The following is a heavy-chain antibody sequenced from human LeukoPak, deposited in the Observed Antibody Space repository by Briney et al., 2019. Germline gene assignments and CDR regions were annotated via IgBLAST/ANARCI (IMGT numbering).Heavy chain of an antibody. J-gene: IGHJ4*02. V-gene: IGHV6-1*01. CDR3: ARERIAVAALDY. CDR1: GDSVSSNSAA. D-gene: IGHD6-19*01. CDR2: TYYRSKWYN. Sequence: SQTLSLTCALSGDSVSSNSAAWNWIRPSPSRGLEWLGRTYYRSKWYNDYAVSVKSRITINPDTSKNQFSLQLNSVTPEDTAVYYCARERIAVAALDYWGQGTLVTVSS.